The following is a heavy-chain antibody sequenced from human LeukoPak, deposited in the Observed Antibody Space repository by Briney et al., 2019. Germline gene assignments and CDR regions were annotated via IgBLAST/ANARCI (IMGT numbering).Heavy chain of an antibody. V-gene: IGHV3-30*18. CDR2: ISHDGSNK. Sequence: PGGSLRLSCAASGFTFSSYGMHWVRQAPGEGLEWVAVISHDGSNKCYAESVKGRFTISRDNSKNTLYLQMYSLRAEDTAVYHCAKDSNRAPRITGADYWGQGTLVTVSS. J-gene: IGHJ4*02. CDR1: GFTFSSYG. D-gene: IGHD1-20*01. CDR3: AKDSNRAPRITGADY.